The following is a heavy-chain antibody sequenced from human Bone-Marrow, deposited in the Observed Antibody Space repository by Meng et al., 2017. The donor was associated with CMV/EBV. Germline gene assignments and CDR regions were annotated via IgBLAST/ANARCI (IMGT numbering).Heavy chain of an antibody. CDR1: GFTFSSYS. CDR3: ARVESYYGMDV. CDR2: ISSSSSTI. D-gene: IGHD5-24*01. J-gene: IGHJ6*02. V-gene: IGHV3-48*04. Sequence: GESLKISCAASGFTFSSYSMNWVRQAPGKGLEWVSYISSSSSTIYYADSVKGRFTISRDNAKNSLYLQMNSLRAEDTAVYYCARVESYYGMDVWGQGTTVTVSS.